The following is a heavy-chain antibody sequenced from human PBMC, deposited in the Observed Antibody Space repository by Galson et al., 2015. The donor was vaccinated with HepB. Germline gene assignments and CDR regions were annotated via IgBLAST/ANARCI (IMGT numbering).Heavy chain of an antibody. J-gene: IGHJ4*02. D-gene: IGHD1-26*01. CDR1: GFTFDDYA. CDR2: ISWDGGST. V-gene: IGHV3-43D*03. CDR3: AKDIGRWELPNGFDY. Sequence: SLRLSCAASGFTFDDYAMHWVRQAPGKGLEWVSLISWDGGSTYYADSVKGRFTISRDNSKNSLYLQMNSLRAEDTALYYCAKDIGRWELPNGFDYWGQGTLVTVSS.